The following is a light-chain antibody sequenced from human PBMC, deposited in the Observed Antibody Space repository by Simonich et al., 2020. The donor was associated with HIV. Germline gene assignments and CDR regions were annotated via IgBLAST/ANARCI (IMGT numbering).Light chain of an antibody. Sequence: DIVMTQSPDSLAVSLGERATINCKSSQSVLYSSNNKNYLAWYQQKPGQPPKLFIYWASTRESGVPARFSGSGSGTDFTLTISSLQAEDVAVYYCQQYYSTPPITFGGGTKVEIK. CDR3: QQYYSTPPIT. CDR1: QSVLYSSNNKNY. J-gene: IGKJ4*01. CDR2: WAS. V-gene: IGKV4-1*01.